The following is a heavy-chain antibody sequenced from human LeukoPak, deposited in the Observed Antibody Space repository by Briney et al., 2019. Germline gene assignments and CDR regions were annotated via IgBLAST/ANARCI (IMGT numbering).Heavy chain of an antibody. D-gene: IGHD6-13*01. Sequence: PSETLSLTCTVSGGSISSGGYYWSWIRQPPGKGLEWIGYIYYSGSTNYNPSLKSRVTISVDTSKNQFSLKLSSVTAADTAVYYCARYSSRISYYYYGMDVWGQGTTVTVSS. V-gene: IGHV4-61*08. CDR2: IYYSGST. J-gene: IGHJ6*02. CDR3: ARYSSRISYYYYGMDV. CDR1: GGSISSGGYY.